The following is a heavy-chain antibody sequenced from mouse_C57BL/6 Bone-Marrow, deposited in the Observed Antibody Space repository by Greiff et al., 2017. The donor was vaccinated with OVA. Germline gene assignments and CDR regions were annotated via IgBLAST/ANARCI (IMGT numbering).Heavy chain of an antibody. Sequence: VQLQQSGPELVKPGASVKISCKASGYSFTGYYMNWVKQSPEKSLEWIGEINPSTGGTTYNQKFKAKATLTVDKSSSTAYLQLKSLTSEDSAVYCCARGGPSPFAYWGQGTLVTVSA. D-gene: IGHD1-1*02. CDR1: GYSFTGYY. J-gene: IGHJ3*01. V-gene: IGHV1-42*01. CDR3: ARGGPSPFAY. CDR2: INPSTGGT.